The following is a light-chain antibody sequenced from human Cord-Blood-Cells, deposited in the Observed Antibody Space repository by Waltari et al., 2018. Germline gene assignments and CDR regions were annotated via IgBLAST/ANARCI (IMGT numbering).Light chain of an antibody. V-gene: IGLV2-14*01. CDR3: SSYTSSSTLLYV. Sequence: QSALTQPASVSGSPGQSITISCTGTSSDVGGYNYASCYQQHRGKAPKLMIYDVSNRPSGVSNRFSGSKSGNTASLTISGLQAEDEADYYCSSYTSSSTLLYVFGTGTKVTVL. CDR2: DVS. J-gene: IGLJ1*01. CDR1: SSDVGGYNY.